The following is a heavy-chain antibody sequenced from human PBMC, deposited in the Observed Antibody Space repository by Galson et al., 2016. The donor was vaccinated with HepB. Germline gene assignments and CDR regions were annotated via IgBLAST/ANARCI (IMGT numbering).Heavy chain of an antibody. CDR1: GVSITSSDW. Sequence: SETLSLTCAVSGVSITSSDWWSWVRQPPGQGPEWIGQIFHSGRVNYTPSLASRVTISIDTSNNHFSLRLTSVTAADTALYYCARQYWGGPSDYWGQGTLVTVSS. J-gene: IGHJ4*02. V-gene: IGHV4-4*02. CDR3: ARQYWGGPSDY. CDR2: IFHSGRV. D-gene: IGHD2/OR15-2a*01.